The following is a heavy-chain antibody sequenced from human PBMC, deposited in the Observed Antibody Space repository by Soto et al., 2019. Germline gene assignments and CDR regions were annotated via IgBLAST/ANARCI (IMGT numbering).Heavy chain of an antibody. Sequence: SETLSLTCTVSGGSISSYYWSWIRQPPGKGLEWIGYIYYSGSTNYNPSLKSRVTISVDTSKNQFSLKLSSVTAADTAVYYCAREVFCSSSSCQVRYGMDVWGQGTTVTVSS. V-gene: IGHV4-59*01. CDR2: IYYSGST. D-gene: IGHD2-2*01. CDR3: AREVFCSSSSCQVRYGMDV. CDR1: GGSISSYY. J-gene: IGHJ6*02.